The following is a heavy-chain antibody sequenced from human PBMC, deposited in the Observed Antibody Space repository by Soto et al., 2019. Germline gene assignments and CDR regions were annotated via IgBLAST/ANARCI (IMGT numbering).Heavy chain of an antibody. D-gene: IGHD2-15*01. CDR3: VRVDRHSWWAFDS. V-gene: IGHV1-18*04. CDR1: GYRFTDYG. J-gene: IGHJ4*02. CDR2: ISTSNGNI. Sequence: QVQLVQSGIEVKKPGASVRVSCKASGYRFTDYGISWVRQAPGQGLEWVGWISTSNGNINTAQRFQHRVIMTTDTSTRTAYMELTSLKSDDTAVYYCVRVDRHSWWAFDSWGQGALVIVSS.